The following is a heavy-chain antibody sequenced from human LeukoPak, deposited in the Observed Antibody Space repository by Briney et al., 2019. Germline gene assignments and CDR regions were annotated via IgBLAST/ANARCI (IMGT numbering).Heavy chain of an antibody. Sequence: GGSLRLSCAASEFTFISYWMSWVRQAPGKGLECVANINQDESEKYYVDSVKGRFIIFIDNAKNSLYLQMNSLTVDDTAVYYCARGGYSIRWYDFDYWGQGSLVTVSS. CDR1: EFTFISYW. CDR2: INQDESEK. CDR3: ARGGYSIRWYDFDY. J-gene: IGHJ4*02. D-gene: IGHD6-13*01. V-gene: IGHV3-7*04.